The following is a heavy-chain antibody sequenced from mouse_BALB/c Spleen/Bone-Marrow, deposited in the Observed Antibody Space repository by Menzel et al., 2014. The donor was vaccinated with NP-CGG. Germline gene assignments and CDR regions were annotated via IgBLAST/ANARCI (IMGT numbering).Heavy chain of an antibody. V-gene: IGHV14-1*02. CDR1: GFNIKDYY. D-gene: IGHD3-1*01. Sequence: VQLQQSGAELVRPGALVKLSCKASGFNIKDYYIHRVNQRPEQGLEWIGWITPENGNTIYDPKFQGKARITADTSSNTAYFQLSSLTSEDTAVYYCARGSSGPFVYWGQGTLVTVSA. CDR2: ITPENGNT. J-gene: IGHJ3*01. CDR3: ARGSSGPFVY.